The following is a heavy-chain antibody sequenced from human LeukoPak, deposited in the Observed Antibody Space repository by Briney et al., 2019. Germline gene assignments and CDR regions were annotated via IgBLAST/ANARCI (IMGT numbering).Heavy chain of an antibody. D-gene: IGHD3-22*01. J-gene: IGHJ4*02. CDR2: ISSSGSTI. Sequence: TGGSLRLSCAASGFTFSSYEMNWVRQAPGKGLEWVSYISSSGSTIYYADSVKGRFTISRDNAKNPLYLQMNSLRAEDTAVYYCASYDSSGYYYSYFDYWGQGTLVTVSS. CDR3: ASYDSSGYYYSYFDY. CDR1: GFTFSSYE. V-gene: IGHV3-48*03.